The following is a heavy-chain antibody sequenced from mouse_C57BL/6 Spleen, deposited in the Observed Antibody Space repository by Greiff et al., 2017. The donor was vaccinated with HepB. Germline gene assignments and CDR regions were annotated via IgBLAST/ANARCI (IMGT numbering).Heavy chain of an antibody. CDR3: TTDYYCSSYFDY. V-gene: IGHV14-4*01. CDR1: GFNIKDDY. Sequence: EVQRVESGAELVRPGASVKLSCTASGFNIKDDYMHWVKQRPEQGLEWIGWIDPENGDTEYASKFQAKATITADTSSNTAYLQLSSLTSEDTAVYYCTTDYYCSSYFDYWGQGTTLTVSS. D-gene: IGHD1-1*01. CDR2: IDPENGDT. J-gene: IGHJ2*01.